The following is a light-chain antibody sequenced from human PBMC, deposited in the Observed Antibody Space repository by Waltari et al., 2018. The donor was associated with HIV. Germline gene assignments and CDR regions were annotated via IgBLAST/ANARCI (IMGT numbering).Light chain of an antibody. CDR1: NLGDKF. V-gene: IGLV3-1*01. Sequence: SYELTQPPSLSVSPGTTASIPCSGANLGDKFACWYQTQPGQSPVVVFSHDTRQPVGMPERLSGYKAGNTATLTISGTQAMDEDDYYCQAWDSSTAVFGGGTKLTVL. CDR3: QAWDSSTAV. CDR2: HDT. J-gene: IGLJ2*01.